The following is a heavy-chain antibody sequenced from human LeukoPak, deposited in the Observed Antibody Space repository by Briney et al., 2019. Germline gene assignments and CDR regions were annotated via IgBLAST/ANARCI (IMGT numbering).Heavy chain of an antibody. Sequence: SETLSLTCTVSGGSISSYYWSWIRQPPGKGLEWIGYIYYSGSTYYNPSLKSRVTISVDTSKNQFSLKLSSVTAADTAVYYCARVPRLYYYDSSGYFDYWGQGTLVTVSS. CDR3: ARVPRLYYYDSSGYFDY. J-gene: IGHJ4*02. D-gene: IGHD3-22*01. CDR2: IYYSGST. CDR1: GGSISSYY. V-gene: IGHV4-59*08.